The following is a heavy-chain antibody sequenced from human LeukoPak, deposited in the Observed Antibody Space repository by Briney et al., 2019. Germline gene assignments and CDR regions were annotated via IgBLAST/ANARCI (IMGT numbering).Heavy chain of an antibody. CDR2: ISGSGSSI. CDR1: GFTFSSYT. J-gene: IGHJ4*02. CDR3: ARSNCNSCYLGVWYYFDY. Sequence: GGSLRLSCAASGFTFSSYTINWVRQAPGKGLQWVSSISGSGSSIYYADSVKGRFAISRDNSKNTLHLQMNSLRVEDTAVYYCARSNCNSCYLGVWYYFDYWGQGTLVTVSS. V-gene: IGHV3-21*01. D-gene: IGHD1/OR15-1a*01.